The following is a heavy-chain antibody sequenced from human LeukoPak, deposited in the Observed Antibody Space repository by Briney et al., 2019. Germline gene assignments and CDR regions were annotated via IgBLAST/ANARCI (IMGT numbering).Heavy chain of an antibody. CDR2: IHYSGST. CDR3: ARQPTYYYDSGSYGYYYYMDV. Sequence: SETLSLTCTVSGGSISSSSYYWGWIRQPPGKGLEWIGSIHYSGSTYYNPSLKSRVTISVDTSKNQFSLKLSSVTAADTAVYYCARQPTYYYDSGSYGYYYYMDVWGKGTTVTISS. J-gene: IGHJ6*03. CDR1: GGSISSSSYY. V-gene: IGHV4-39*01. D-gene: IGHD3-10*01.